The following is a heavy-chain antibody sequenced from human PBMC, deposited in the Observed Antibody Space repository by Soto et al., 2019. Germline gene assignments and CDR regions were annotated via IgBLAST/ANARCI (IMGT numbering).Heavy chain of an antibody. CDR3: AKHGRPDGSRENYFDN. Sequence: QVQLQESGPGLVKPSETLSLTCSVSGGSISSYYWSWIRQPPGKGLEWIGYIYVNGNINYNPSLKSRVTMSVDPSKNHFSLRLTSVTAADTAVYYCAKHGRPDGSRENYFDNWGQGTLVTVSS. CDR1: GGSISSYY. D-gene: IGHD3-10*01. V-gene: IGHV4-59*08. CDR2: IYVNGNI. J-gene: IGHJ4*02.